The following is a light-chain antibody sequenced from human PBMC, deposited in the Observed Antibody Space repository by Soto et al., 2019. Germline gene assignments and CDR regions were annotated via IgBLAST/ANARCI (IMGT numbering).Light chain of an antibody. CDR3: QKYTSYSRE. J-gene: IGKJ1*01. CDR1: QRISSY. Sequence: DILITHSPSSLSASVVDRVTITFLASQRISSYLNWYQQKPGKVPKLLIYDASNLGSGVPSRFSGSGSGTDFTLTISGLQPDDFTTYYCQKYTSYSREFGQGTKVDIK. CDR2: DAS. V-gene: IGKV1-5*01.